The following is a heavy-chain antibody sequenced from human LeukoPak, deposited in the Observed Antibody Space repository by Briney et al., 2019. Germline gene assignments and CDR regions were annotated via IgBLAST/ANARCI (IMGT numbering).Heavy chain of an antibody. D-gene: IGHD5-12*01. CDR2: IIPILGIA. CDR3: AKAGYAPYYGMDV. Sequence: GASVKVSCKASGGTFSSYAISWVRQAPGQGLEWMGRIIPILGIATYAQKFQGRVTITADKSTSTAYMELSSLRSEDTAVYYCAKAGYAPYYGMDVGGQGTTVTVS. V-gene: IGHV1-69*04. J-gene: IGHJ6*02. CDR1: GGTFSSYA.